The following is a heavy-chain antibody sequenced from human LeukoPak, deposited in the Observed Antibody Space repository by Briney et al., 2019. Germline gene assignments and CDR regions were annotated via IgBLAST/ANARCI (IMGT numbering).Heavy chain of an antibody. Sequence: SETQSLTCTVSGGSISSYYWSWIRQPAGKGLEWIGRIYTSGSTNSNPSLKSRVTMSVDTSKNQFSLKLNSVTAADTAVYYCAGAAGGLSSSWLDYWGQGTLVTVSS. J-gene: IGHJ4*02. D-gene: IGHD6-13*01. CDR1: GGSISSYY. CDR2: IYTSGST. V-gene: IGHV4-4*07. CDR3: AGAAGGLSSSWLDY.